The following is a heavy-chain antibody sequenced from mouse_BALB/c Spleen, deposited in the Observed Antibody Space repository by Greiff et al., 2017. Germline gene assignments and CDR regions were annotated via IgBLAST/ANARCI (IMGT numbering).Heavy chain of an antibody. D-gene: IGHD2-3*01. CDR2: IDPETGGT. CDR1: GYTFTDYE. CDR3: TRGRDGYPYWYFDV. Sequence: QVHVKQSGAELVRPGASVTLSCKASGYTFTDYEMHWVKQTPVHGLEWIGAIDPETGGTAYNQKFKGKATLTADKSSSTAYMELRSLTSEDSAVYYCTRGRDGYPYWYFDVWGAGTTVTVSS. J-gene: IGHJ1*01. V-gene: IGHV1-15*01.